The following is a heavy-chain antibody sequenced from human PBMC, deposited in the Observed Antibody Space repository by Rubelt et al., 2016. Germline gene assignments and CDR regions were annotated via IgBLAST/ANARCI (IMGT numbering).Heavy chain of an antibody. CDR2: INAGNGNT. CDR1: GYTFTSYA. Sequence: QVQLAQSGAEVKKPGASVKVSCKASGYTFTSYAMHWVRQAPGQRLEWMGWINAGNGNTKYSQKFQGRVTITRDTSASTAYMGLSSLRSEDTAVYYCARAQRIRLLMVYAPTFDYWGQGTLVTVSS. CDR3: ARAQRIRLLMVYAPTFDY. D-gene: IGHD2-8*01. J-gene: IGHJ4*02. V-gene: IGHV1-3*01.